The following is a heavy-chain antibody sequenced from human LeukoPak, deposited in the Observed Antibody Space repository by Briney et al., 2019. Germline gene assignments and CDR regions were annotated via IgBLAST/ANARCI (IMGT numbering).Heavy chain of an antibody. CDR2: IYSGGST. V-gene: IGHV3-66*01. Sequence: GGSLRLSCAASGFTVSSNYMSWVRQAPGKGLEWVSVIYSGGSTYYADSVKGRFTISRDNSKNTLYLQMNSLRAEDTAVYYCARDSKMTTVTSTNYYYGMDVWGQGTTVTVSS. CDR3: ARDSKMTTVTSTNYYYGMDV. J-gene: IGHJ6*02. CDR1: GFTVSSNY. D-gene: IGHD4-17*01.